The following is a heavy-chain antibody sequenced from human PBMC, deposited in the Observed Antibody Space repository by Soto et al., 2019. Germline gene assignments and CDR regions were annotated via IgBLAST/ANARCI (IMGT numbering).Heavy chain of an antibody. CDR2: ISAYNGNT. CDR1: GYTFTSYG. Sequence: QVQLVQSGAEVKKPGASVKVSCKASGYTFTSYGISWVRQAPGQGLEWMGWISAYNGNTNYAQKLQGRVTMTTNTSTSTAYMELRSLRSDDTAVYYCARDGYYYGSGSYRLSDYWVQGTLVTVSS. J-gene: IGHJ4*02. D-gene: IGHD3-10*01. V-gene: IGHV1-18*01. CDR3: ARDGYYYGSGSYRLSDY.